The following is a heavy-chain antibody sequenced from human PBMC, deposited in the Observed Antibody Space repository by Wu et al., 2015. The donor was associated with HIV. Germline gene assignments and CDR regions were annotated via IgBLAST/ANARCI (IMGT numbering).Heavy chain of an antibody. V-gene: IGHV1-69*13. CDR2: IIPIFGTA. CDR1: GGTFSSYA. J-gene: IGHJ4*02. Sequence: QVQLVQSGAEVKKPGSSVKVSCKASGGTFSSYAISRVRQAPGQGLEWMGRIIPIFGTANYAQKFQGRVTITADESTSTAYMELSSLRSEDTAVYYCARDKPWDYGGNEYYFDYWGQGTLVTVSS. D-gene: IGHD4-23*01. CDR3: ARDKPWDYGGNEYYFDY.